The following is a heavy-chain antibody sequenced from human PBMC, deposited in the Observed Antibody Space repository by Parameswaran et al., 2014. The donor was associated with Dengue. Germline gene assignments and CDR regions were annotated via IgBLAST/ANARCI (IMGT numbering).Heavy chain of an antibody. V-gene: IGHV4-4*02. CDR3: ARDREYSSSSVSVYYYGMDV. CDR2: HHSGST. Sequence: VRQGSREGAGVDWGNHHSGSTNYNPSLKSRVTISVDKSKNQFSLKLSSVTAADTAVYYCARDREYSSSSVSVYYYGMDVWGQGTTVTVSS. J-gene: IGHJ6*02. D-gene: IGHD6-6*01.